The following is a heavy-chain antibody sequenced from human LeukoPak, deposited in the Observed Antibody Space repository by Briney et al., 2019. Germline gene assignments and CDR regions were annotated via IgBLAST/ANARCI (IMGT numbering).Heavy chain of an antibody. J-gene: IGHJ6*03. CDR3: ASSSGYCSSTSCGNYYYYMDV. D-gene: IGHD2-2*03. CDR1: GYTFTGYY. V-gene: IGHV1-2*02. Sequence: ASVKVSCKASGYTFTGYYMHWVRQAPGQGLEWMGWINPNSGGTNSAQKFQGRVTMTRNTSISTAYMELSSLRSEDTAVYYCASSSGYCSSTSCGNYYYYMDVWGKGTTVTVSS. CDR2: INPNSGGT.